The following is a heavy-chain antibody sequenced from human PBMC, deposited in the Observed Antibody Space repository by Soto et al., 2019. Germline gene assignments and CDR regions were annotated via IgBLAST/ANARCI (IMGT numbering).Heavy chain of an antibody. J-gene: IGHJ4*02. D-gene: IGHD2-21*02. CDR2: ISAYNGNT. Sequence: ASVKVSCKASGYTFTSYGFSWVRQAPGQGLEWMGWISAYNGNTNYAQKLQGRVTMTTDTSTSTAYMALRSLRSDDTAVYYCARWVTAISLNYFGYWGQGTLVTVSS. V-gene: IGHV1-18*04. CDR3: ARWVTAISLNYFGY. CDR1: GYTFTSYG.